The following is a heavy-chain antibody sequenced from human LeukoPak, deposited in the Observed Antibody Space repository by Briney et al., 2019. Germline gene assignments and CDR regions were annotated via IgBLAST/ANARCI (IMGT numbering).Heavy chain of an antibody. CDR3: ATGTPHYYDSSGYFLSGFDY. CDR1: GGTFSSYA. Sequence: SVKVSCKASGGTFSSYAISWVRQAPGQGLEWMGGIIPIFGTANYAQKFQGRVTITADESTNTAYMELSSLRSEDTAVYYCATGTPHYYDSSGYFLSGFDYWGQGTLVTVSS. D-gene: IGHD3-22*01. CDR2: IIPIFGTA. J-gene: IGHJ4*02. V-gene: IGHV1-69*01.